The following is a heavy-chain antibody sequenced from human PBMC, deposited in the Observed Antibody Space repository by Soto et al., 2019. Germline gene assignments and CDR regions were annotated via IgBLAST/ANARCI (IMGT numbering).Heavy chain of an antibody. Sequence: PGESLKISCEGSGYRFSSYWIAWVRQMPGKGLEWMGIIYPGDSDTIYSPSFQGRVTFSADKSTNTAYLQWSSLKASDTAMYYCARQGSNGAYYYYGMDVWGQGTTVTVSS. V-gene: IGHV5-51*01. CDR3: ARQGSNGAYYYYGMDV. CDR2: IYPGDSDT. J-gene: IGHJ6*02. CDR1: GYRFSSYW. D-gene: IGHD2-8*01.